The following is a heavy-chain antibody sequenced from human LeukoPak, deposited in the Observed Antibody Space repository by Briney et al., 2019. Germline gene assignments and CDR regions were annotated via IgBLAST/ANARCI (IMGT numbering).Heavy chain of an antibody. CDR1: GYTFTSYG. V-gene: IGHV1-18*01. CDR3: ARATGHGDYGGAYYFDY. Sequence: ASVKVSCKASGYTFTSYGISWVRQAPGQGLEWMGWISAYNGNTNYAQKLQGRVTMTTDTSTSTAYMELRSLRSDGTAVYYCARATGHGDYGGAYYFDYWGQGTLVTVSS. D-gene: IGHD4-17*01. J-gene: IGHJ4*02. CDR2: ISAYNGNT.